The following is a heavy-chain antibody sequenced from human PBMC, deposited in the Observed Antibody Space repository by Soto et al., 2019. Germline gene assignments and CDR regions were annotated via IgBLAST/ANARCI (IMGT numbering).Heavy chain of an antibody. V-gene: IGHV4-30-2*01. Sequence: PSETLSLTCAVSGGSISSGGYSLSWIRQPPGKGLEWIGYIYHSGSTYYNPSLKSRVTISVDRSKNQFSLKLSSVTAADTAVYYCARGPAFGRWGQGTLVTVSS. D-gene: IGHD3-3*01. CDR3: ARGPAFGR. CDR1: GGSISSGGYS. CDR2: IYHSGST. J-gene: IGHJ4*02.